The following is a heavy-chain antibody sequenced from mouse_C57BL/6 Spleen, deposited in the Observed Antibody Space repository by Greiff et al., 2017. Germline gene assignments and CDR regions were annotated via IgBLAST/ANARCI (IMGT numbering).Heavy chain of an antibody. D-gene: IGHD1-1*01. CDR2: IYPSDSET. V-gene: IGHV1-61*01. J-gene: IGHJ4*01. CDR1: GYTFTSYW. CDR3: ARRPLITTVVASGAMDY. Sequence: QVQLQQPGAELVRPGSSVKLSCKASGYTFTSYWMDWVKQRPGQGLEWIGNIYPSDSETHYNQKFKDKATLTVDKSSSTAYMQLSSLTSEDSAVYFCARRPLITTVVASGAMDYWGQGTSVTVSS.